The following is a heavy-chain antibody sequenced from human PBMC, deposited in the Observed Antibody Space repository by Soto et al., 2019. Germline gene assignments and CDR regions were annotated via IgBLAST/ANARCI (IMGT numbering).Heavy chain of an antibody. CDR2: ILPVLGNT. V-gene: IGHV1-69*16. CDR3: AGGSGGLSGTGAPVAH. Sequence: QVQLVQSGPQVKKPGSSVKVSCTASGGTFGRYTITWVRQAPGQGREWMGGILPVLGNTNVAPRFQDRLTPSAHECTSSACLGVLSPRPAATSVCACAGGSGGLSGTGAPVAHWGQGIRVPASS. CDR1: GGTFGRYT. J-gene: IGHJ1*01. D-gene: IGHD2-15*01.